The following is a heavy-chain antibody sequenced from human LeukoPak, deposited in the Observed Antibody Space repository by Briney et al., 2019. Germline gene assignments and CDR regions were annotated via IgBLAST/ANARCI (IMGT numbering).Heavy chain of an antibody. Sequence: GGSLRLSCAASGFTFSSYSMNWVRQAPGKGLEWVSSISSSSSYIYYADSVKGRLTISRDNAKNSLYLQMNSLRAEDTAVYYCARDAYDFWSGYPQYYFDYWGQGTLVTVSS. CDR3: ARDAYDFWSGYPQYYFDY. J-gene: IGHJ4*02. CDR1: GFTFSSYS. D-gene: IGHD3-3*01. V-gene: IGHV3-21*01. CDR2: ISSSSSYI.